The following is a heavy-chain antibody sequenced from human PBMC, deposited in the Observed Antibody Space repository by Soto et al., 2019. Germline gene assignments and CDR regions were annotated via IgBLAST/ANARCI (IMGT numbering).Heavy chain of an antibody. CDR1: GGSISSYY. CDR2: IYYSGST. V-gene: IGHV4-59*01. Sequence: SETLSLTCTVSGGSISSYYWSWIRQPPGKELEWIGYIYYSGSTNYNPSLKSRVTISVDTSKNQFSLKLSSVTAADTAVYYCARAPAPLYSSSWYLDAFDIWGQGTMVTVSS. D-gene: IGHD6-13*01. J-gene: IGHJ3*02. CDR3: ARAPAPLYSSSWYLDAFDI.